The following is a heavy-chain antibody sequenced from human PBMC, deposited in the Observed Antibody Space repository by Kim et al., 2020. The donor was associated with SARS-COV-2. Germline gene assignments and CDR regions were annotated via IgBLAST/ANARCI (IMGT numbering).Heavy chain of an antibody. Sequence: SETLSLTCTVSGGSTNGYYWSWIRQPPGKGQEWMGDFYGAWYSDSNPSLKSRVTISVDTSKKKLSLKLTFGSATDAAAYYCSRPVKEMATTGTVDGFDI. CDR2: FYGAWYS. V-gene: IGHV4-59*08. CDR1: GGSTNGYY. CDR3: SRPVKEMATTGTVDGFDI. J-gene: IGHJ3*02. D-gene: IGHD1-1*01.